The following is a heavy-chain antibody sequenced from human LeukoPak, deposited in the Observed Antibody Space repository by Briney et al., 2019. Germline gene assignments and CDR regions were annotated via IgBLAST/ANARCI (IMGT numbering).Heavy chain of an antibody. Sequence: GGSLRLSCAASGFTFSSYEMNWVRQAPGKGLEWVSYISSSGSTIYYADSVKGRFTISRDNAKNSLYLQMNSLRAEDTAAYYCARGRSYEPDYWGQGTLVTVSS. V-gene: IGHV3-48*03. CDR1: GFTFSSYE. CDR2: ISSSGSTI. CDR3: ARGRSYEPDY. J-gene: IGHJ4*02. D-gene: IGHD1-26*01.